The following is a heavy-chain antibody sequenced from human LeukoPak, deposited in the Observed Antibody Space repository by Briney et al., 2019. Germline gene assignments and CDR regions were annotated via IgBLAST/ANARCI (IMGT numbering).Heavy chain of an antibody. Sequence: GGSLGLSCAASGFIFRNYGMHWVRQAPGKGLEWVAFIRYDGSTKSYAASVKGRFTISRDNSENTLYLQMSSLGPEDTAVYYCAKDVSSGMDVWGKGTTVTVSS. CDR2: IRYDGSTK. CDR3: AKDVSSGMDV. J-gene: IGHJ6*03. D-gene: IGHD3-16*02. CDR1: GFIFRNYG. V-gene: IGHV3-30*02.